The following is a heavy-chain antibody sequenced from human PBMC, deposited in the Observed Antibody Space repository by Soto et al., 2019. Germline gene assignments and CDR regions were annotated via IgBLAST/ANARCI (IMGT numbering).Heavy chain of an antibody. J-gene: IGHJ6*02. V-gene: IGHV1-18*01. Sequence: QVQLVQSGAEVKKPGASVKVSCKASGYTFTSYGISWVRQAPGQGLEWMGWISAYNGNTNYAQKLQGRVTMTTDTSTSTAYMELRSLRSDDTAVYYCARTKRGTTVGIWPTCLASYYYYGMDVWGQGTTVTVSS. CDR3: ARTKRGTTVGIWPTCLASYYYYGMDV. D-gene: IGHD4-17*01. CDR1: GYTFTSYG. CDR2: ISAYNGNT.